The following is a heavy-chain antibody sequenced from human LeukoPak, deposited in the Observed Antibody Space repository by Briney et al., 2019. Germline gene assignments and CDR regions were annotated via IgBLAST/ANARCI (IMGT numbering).Heavy chain of an antibody. CDR3: ARGVSAVAGNYYYYYMDV. Sequence: GASVKVSCKASGYTFTSYGISWVRQAPGQGLEWMGWISAYNGNTNYAQKLQGRVTMTTDTSTSTAYMEPRSLRSDDTAVYYCARGVSAVAGNYYYYYMDVWGKGTTVTVSS. V-gene: IGHV1-18*01. CDR2: ISAYNGNT. CDR1: GYTFTSYG. D-gene: IGHD6-19*01. J-gene: IGHJ6*03.